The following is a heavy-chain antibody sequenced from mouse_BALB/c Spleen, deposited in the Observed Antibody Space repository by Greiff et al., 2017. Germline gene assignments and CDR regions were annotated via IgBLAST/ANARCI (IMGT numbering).Heavy chain of an antibody. J-gene: IGHJ4*01. CDR2: IDPANGNT. V-gene: IGHV14-1*02. CDR1: GFNIKDYY. D-gene: IGHD2-1*01. Sequence: VQLQQSGAELVRPGALVKLSCKASGFNIKDYYMHWVKQRPEQGLEWIGRIDPANGNTKYDPKFQGKATITADTSSNTAYLQLSSLTSEDTAVYYCASGGNHYAMDYWGQGTSVTVSS. CDR3: ASGGNHYAMDY.